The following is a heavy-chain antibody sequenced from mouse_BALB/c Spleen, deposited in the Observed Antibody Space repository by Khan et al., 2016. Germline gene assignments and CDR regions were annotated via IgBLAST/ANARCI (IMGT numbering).Heavy chain of an antibody. V-gene: IGHV2-6-5*01. CDR2: IWGGGST. CDR3: AKSEELRTNSYFDV. Sequence: VQLQESGPGLVAPSQSLSITCTVSGFSLTDYGISWIRQPPGKGLEWLGAIWGGGSTAYNSALISRLSISKDNTKSQVFLKMNSLQTDDTAKYYGAKSEELRTNSYFDVWGAGTTLTVSS. CDR1: GFSLTDYG. D-gene: IGHD2-12*01. J-gene: IGHJ1*01.